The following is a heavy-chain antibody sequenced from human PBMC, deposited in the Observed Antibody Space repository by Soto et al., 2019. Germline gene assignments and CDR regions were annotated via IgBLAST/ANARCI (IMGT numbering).Heavy chain of an antibody. Sequence: EVQVLESGGGLVQPGGSLRLSCAASGFTFSACAMGWVRQAPGKGLEWVSGISGSGDSTNYADSVKGRFTISRDNSQNPLYLQMNSLRVEDTAVYHCVGQRLSTMIKVVDYWGQGTLVTVSS. CDR1: GFTFSACA. CDR2: ISGSGDST. CDR3: VGQRLSTMIKVVDY. D-gene: IGHD3-22*01. V-gene: IGHV3-23*01. J-gene: IGHJ4*02.